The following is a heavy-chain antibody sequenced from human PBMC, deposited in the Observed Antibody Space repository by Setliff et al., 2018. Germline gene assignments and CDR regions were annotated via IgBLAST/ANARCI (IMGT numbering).Heavy chain of an antibody. J-gene: IGHJ4*02. CDR2: IEQDGSEK. Sequence: PSETLSLTCAVSGYSISSGYYWGWIRQPPGKGLEWVANIEQDGSEKYYVDSVKGRFTISRDNAKNSLYLQMNSLRAEDTAVYYCARDGGEYWGQGTLVTVSS. V-gene: IGHV3-7*01. D-gene: IGHD3-16*01. CDR1: GYSISSGYY. CDR3: ARDGGEY.